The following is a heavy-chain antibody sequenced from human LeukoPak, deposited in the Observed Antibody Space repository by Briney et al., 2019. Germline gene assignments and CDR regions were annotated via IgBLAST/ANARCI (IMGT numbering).Heavy chain of an antibody. CDR1: GYTFTSYG. Sequence: GASVKVSCKASGYTFTSYGISWVRQATGQGLEWMGWMNPNSGNTGYAQKFQGRVTMTRNTSISTAYMELSSLRSEDTAVYYCARARRSSGETYYFDYWGQGTLVTVSS. V-gene: IGHV1-8*02. CDR2: MNPNSGNT. D-gene: IGHD2-15*01. CDR3: ARARRSSGETYYFDY. J-gene: IGHJ4*02.